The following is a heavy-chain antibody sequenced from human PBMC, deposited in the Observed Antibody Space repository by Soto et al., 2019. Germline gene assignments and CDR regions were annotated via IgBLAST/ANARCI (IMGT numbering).Heavy chain of an antibody. Sequence: GGSLRLSCTASGFSFGDYAMTWVRQAPGKGLEWVGFIRSRAYGTTTEYAASVKGRFIISRDDSKSIAYLQMNSLKTEDTAVYYCNSGDGHWGQGT. D-gene: IGHD3-10*01. V-gene: IGHV3-49*04. CDR3: NSGDGH. J-gene: IGHJ4*02. CDR2: IRSRAYGTTT. CDR1: GFSFGDYA.